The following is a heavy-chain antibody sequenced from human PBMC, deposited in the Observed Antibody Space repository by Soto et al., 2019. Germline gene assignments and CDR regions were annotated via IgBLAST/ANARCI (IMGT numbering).Heavy chain of an antibody. V-gene: IGHV3-21*01. J-gene: IGHJ6*02. D-gene: IGHD3-9*01. CDR1: GFTFSSYS. Sequence: EVQLVESGGGLVKPGGSLRLSCAASGFTFSSYSMNWVRQAPGKGLEWVSSISSSSSYIYYADSVKGRFTISRDNAKNSLYLQMNSLRAEDTAVYYCARDLDDILTCNYYYYGMDVWGQGTTVTVSS. CDR3: ARDLDDILTCNYYYYGMDV. CDR2: ISSSSSYI.